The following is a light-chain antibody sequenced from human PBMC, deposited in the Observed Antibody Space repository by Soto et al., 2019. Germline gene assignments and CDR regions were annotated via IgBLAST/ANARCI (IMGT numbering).Light chain of an antibody. Sequence: DIQMTQSPSSLSASVGHRVTITCQASQDINKNLIWYQQKPGKAPKLLIYDASDLETGVPSRFSGSGSGTGFTFTISSLQPEDFATYYCQQYHSSWTFGQGTRLEIK. CDR2: DAS. CDR1: QDINKN. J-gene: IGKJ5*01. CDR3: QQYHSSWT. V-gene: IGKV1-33*01.